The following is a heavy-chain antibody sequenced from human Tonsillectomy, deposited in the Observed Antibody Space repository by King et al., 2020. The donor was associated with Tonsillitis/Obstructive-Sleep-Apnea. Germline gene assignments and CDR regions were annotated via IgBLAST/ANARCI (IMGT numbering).Heavy chain of an antibody. CDR3: ARDRGSAVPAAWLDDAFDI. V-gene: IGHV3-30*04. CDR1: GFTFSSYA. J-gene: IGHJ3*02. CDR2: ISYDGSNK. Sequence: VQLVESGGGVVQPGRSLRLSCAASGFTFSSYAMHWVRQAPGKGLEWVALISYDGSNKYYADSVKGRFNISRDNSKNTLYLQMNSLRAEDTAVYYCARDRGSAVPAAWLDDAFDIWGQGKMVTVSS. D-gene: IGHD2-2*01.